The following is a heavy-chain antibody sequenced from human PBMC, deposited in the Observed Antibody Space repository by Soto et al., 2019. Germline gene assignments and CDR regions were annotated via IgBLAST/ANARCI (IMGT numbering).Heavy chain of an antibody. J-gene: IGHJ6*02. Sequence: SETLSLTCTVSGGSISSGGYYWSWIRQHPGKGLEWIGYIYYSGSTYYNPSLKSRVTISVDTSKNQFSLKLSSVTAADTAVYYCARARGIVGATPRSHMDVWGQGTTVTVSS. CDR1: GGSISSGGYY. CDR3: ARARGIVGATPRSHMDV. D-gene: IGHD1-26*01. V-gene: IGHV4-31*03. CDR2: IYYSGST.